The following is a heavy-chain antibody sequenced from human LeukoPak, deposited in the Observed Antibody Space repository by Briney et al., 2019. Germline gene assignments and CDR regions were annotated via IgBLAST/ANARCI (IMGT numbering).Heavy chain of an antibody. CDR3: AKDLIRLGPGRGWFDS. CDR1: GFPLTTYG. Sequence: GGSLRLSCAMSGFPLTTYGMHWVRQSPGKGLEWVAFIRYDVIIEYYADSVKGRFTISRDDSKNTLYLQMNSLRPDDTAVYYCAKDLIRLGPGRGWFDSWGQGTQVSVSS. CDR2: IRYDVIIE. J-gene: IGHJ5*01. D-gene: IGHD3-10*01. V-gene: IGHV3-30*02.